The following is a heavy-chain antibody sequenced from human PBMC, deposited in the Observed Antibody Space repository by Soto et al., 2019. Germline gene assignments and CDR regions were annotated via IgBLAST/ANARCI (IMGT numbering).Heavy chain of an antibody. CDR3: SKVDAEYFVSRGDRWFDP. V-gene: IGHV4-4*02. CDR1: GVSISSRNW. Sequence: QVQLQESGPGLVKPSGTLSLTCAVSGVSISSRNWWSWVRQPPGKGLGWIGEIHPSGNTNSNPSLKSRVTMSVDESKNQFSLKLTSVTAADTAVYYCSKVDAEYFVSRGDRWFDPWGQGTLVTVSS. J-gene: IGHJ5*02. CDR2: IHPSGNT. D-gene: IGHD2-21*01.